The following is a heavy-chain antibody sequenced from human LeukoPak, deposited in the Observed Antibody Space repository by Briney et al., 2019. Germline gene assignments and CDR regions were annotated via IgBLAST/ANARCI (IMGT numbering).Heavy chain of an antibody. CDR1: GFSLTPRGVS. CDR2: IYWNDDE. D-gene: IGHD5-24*01. V-gene: IGHV2-5*01. Sequence: SGPTLVNPPQTLTLTCAFSGFSLTPRGVSVGWIRQPPGKALEWLALIYWNDDERYSPSLKSRLTITKDIFKNQVVLKMTNMDPVDTATYYCARYNNYYYSGMDVWGQGTTVTVSS. J-gene: IGHJ6*02. CDR3: ARYNNYYYSGMDV.